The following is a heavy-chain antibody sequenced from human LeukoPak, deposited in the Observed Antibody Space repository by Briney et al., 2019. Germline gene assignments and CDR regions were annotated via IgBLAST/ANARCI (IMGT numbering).Heavy chain of an antibody. CDR2: INHSGST. J-gene: IGHJ5*02. Sequence: SETLSLTCAVYGGSLSGYYWSWIRQPPGKGLEWIGEINHSGSTNYNPSLKSRVTISVDTSKNQFSLKLSSVTAADTAVYYCARGLCSWFGELHCFLGLNWFDPWGQGTLVTVSS. CDR3: ARGLCSWFGELHCFLGLNWFDP. V-gene: IGHV4-34*01. D-gene: IGHD3-10*01. CDR1: GGSLSGYY.